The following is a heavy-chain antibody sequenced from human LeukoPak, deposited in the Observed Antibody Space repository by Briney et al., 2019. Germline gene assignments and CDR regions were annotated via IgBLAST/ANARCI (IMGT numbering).Heavy chain of an antibody. V-gene: IGHV3-48*04. D-gene: IGHD4-11*01. CDR3: ARATDVGAFDI. CDR2: ISSSSTI. J-gene: IGHJ3*02. CDR1: GFTFSSYS. Sequence: GGSLRLSCAASGFTFSSYSMNWVRQAPGKGLEWVSYISSSSTIYYADSVKGRFTISRDNAKNSLYLQMNSLRAEDTAVYYCARATDVGAFDIWGQGTMVTVSS.